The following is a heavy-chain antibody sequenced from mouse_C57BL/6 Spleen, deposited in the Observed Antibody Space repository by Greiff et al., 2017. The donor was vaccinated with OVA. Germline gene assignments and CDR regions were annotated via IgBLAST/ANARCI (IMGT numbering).Heavy chain of an antibody. CDR3: ARYSAYWYFDV. CDR2: IRNKANGYKT. CDR1: GFTFTDYY. V-gene: IGHV7-3*01. J-gene: IGHJ1*03. Sequence: EVKLMESGGGLVQPGGSLSLSCAASGFTFTDYYMSWVRQPPGKALEWLGFIRNKANGYKTEYSASVKGRFTISRDNSQSSPYLQLNALRAEDSATYYCARYSAYWYFDVWGTGTTVTVSS.